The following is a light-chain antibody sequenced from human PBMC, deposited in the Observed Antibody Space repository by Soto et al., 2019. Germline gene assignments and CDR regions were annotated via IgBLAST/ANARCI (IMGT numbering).Light chain of an antibody. CDR3: CSFTASNTHV. V-gene: IGLV2-8*01. CDR2: EVR. J-gene: IGLJ1*01. Sequence: QSVLTQPSSASGSPGQSVTISCTGTSSDVGGYNYVSWYQQHPGKAPKVMIYEVRKRPSGVPVRFSGSKSGNTASLTVSGLQAEDEAVYYCCSFTASNTHVFGTGTKVTVL. CDR1: SSDVGGYNY.